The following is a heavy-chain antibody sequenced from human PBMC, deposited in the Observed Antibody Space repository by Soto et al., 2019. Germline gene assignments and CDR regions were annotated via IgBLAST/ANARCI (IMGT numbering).Heavy chain of an antibody. Sequence: SETLSLTCTVSGGSISSSSYYWGWIRQPPGKGLERIGSIYYSGSTYYNPSLKSRVTISVDTSKNQFSLKLSSVTAADTVVYYCAGHSLWFGELWDAFDIWGQGTMVTASS. CDR1: GGSISSSSYY. CDR3: AGHSLWFGELWDAFDI. V-gene: IGHV4-39*01. J-gene: IGHJ3*02. CDR2: IYYSGST. D-gene: IGHD3-10*01.